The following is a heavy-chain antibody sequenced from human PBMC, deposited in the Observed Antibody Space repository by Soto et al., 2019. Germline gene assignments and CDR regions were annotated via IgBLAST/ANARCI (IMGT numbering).Heavy chain of an antibody. J-gene: IGHJ6*02. CDR1: GGTFSSYA. CDR2: IIPIFGTA. CDR3: ARGMTSPYYYYYYGMDV. V-gene: IGHV1-69*01. Sequence: QVQLVQSGAEVKKAGSSVKVSCKASGGTFSSYAISWVRQAPGQGLEWMGGIIPIFGTANYAQKFQGRVTITADESTSTAYMELSSLRSEDTAVYYCARGMTSPYYYYYYGMDVWGQGTTVTVSS. D-gene: IGHD2-8*01.